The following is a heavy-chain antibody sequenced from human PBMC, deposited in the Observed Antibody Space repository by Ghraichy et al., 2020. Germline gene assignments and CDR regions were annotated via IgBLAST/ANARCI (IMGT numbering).Heavy chain of an antibody. Sequence: GESLNISCAASGFIVNSNYMSWVRQAPGKGLEWVSGIDSGGSTYYADSVKGRFTISRDNSKNTLHLQMNSLRAEDTAVYYCARSAALWFRANYYYYMDVWGKGTTVTVSS. V-gene: IGHV3-53*01. CDR3: ARSAALWFRANYYYYMDV. CDR2: IDSGGST. CDR1: GFIVNSNY. D-gene: IGHD3-10*01. J-gene: IGHJ6*03.